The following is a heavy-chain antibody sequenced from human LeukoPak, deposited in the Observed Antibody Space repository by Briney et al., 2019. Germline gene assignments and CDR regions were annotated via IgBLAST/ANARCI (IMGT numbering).Heavy chain of an antibody. Sequence: GSSVKVSCKASGGTISSYAISWVRQAPGQGLEGMGGIIPIFGTANYAQKFQGRVTITTDESTSTAYMELSSLRSEDTAVYYCARLLLEARIGYCSSTSCRNWFDPWGQGTLVTVSS. CDR3: ARLLLEARIGYCSSTSCRNWFDP. V-gene: IGHV1-69*05. CDR2: IIPIFGTA. D-gene: IGHD2-2*01. J-gene: IGHJ5*02. CDR1: GGTISSYA.